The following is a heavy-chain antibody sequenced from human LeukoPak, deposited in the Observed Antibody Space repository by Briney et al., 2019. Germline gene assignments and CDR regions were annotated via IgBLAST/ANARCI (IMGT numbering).Heavy chain of an antibody. CDR2: INPNSGDT. D-gene: IGHD1-14*01. V-gene: IGHV1-2*02. J-gene: IGHJ4*02. Sequence: ASVKVSCKASGYXFTGYYIHWVRQAPGQGLEWMGWINPNSGDTNYAQKFQGRVTMTRDTSINTAYMELSRLKSDDTALYYCAGGMTGGDYWGQGTLVTVSS. CDR3: AGGMTGGDY. CDR1: GYXFTGYY.